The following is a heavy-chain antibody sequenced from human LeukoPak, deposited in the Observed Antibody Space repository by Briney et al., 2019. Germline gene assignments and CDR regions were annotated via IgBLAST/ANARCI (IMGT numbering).Heavy chain of an antibody. V-gene: IGHV4-59*08. Sequence: SETLSLTCTVSGGSISTYYWSWLRQPPGKGLEWIAYIHYTGTTDYNPSLKSRVTISVDTSKNQFSLKLSSVTAADTAVYYCVRRIFITYWCYFDYWGQGTLVT. CDR1: GGSISTYY. CDR3: VRRIFITYWCYFDY. D-gene: IGHD2-8*02. J-gene: IGHJ4*02. CDR2: IHYTGTT.